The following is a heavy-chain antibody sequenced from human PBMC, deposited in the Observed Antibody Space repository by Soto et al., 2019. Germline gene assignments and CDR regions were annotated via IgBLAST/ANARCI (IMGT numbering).Heavy chain of an antibody. Sequence: GGSLILSCAASGFTFISYAMHWVRQAPGKGLEWVAVISYDGSNKYYADSVKGRFTISRDNSKNTLYLQMNSLRAEDTAVYYCARDGYDSSGYLDYWGQGTLVTVSS. D-gene: IGHD3-22*01. CDR3: ARDGYDSSGYLDY. CDR2: ISYDGSNK. V-gene: IGHV3-30-3*01. CDR1: GFTFISYA. J-gene: IGHJ4*02.